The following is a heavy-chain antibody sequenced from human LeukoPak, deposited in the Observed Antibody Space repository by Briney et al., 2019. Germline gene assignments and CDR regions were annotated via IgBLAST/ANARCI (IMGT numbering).Heavy chain of an antibody. Sequence: ASVKVSCKASGYTFTSYGISWVRQAPGQGLEWMGWISAYNGNTNYAQKLQGRVTMTTDISTSTAYMELRSLRSDDTAVYYCARVGYCSSTSCYKSPYYYYYMDVWGKGTTVTVSS. CDR2: ISAYNGNT. D-gene: IGHD2-2*02. CDR1: GYTFTSYG. J-gene: IGHJ6*03. V-gene: IGHV1-18*01. CDR3: ARVGYCSSTSCYKSPYYYYYMDV.